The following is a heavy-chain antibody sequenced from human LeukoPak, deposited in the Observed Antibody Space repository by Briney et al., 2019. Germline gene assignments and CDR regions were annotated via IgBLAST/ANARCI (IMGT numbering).Heavy chain of an antibody. V-gene: IGHV3-30*18. D-gene: IGHD6-13*01. Sequence: PGGSLRLSCAASGFTFSSYGMHWVRQAPRKRLQWVAVISYDGSNKYYADSVKGRFTISRDNSKNTLYLQMNGLRAEDTAVYYCAKDEGAAACTQDDYYYYGMDVWGQGTTVTVSS. CDR2: ISYDGSNK. J-gene: IGHJ6*02. CDR1: GFTFSSYG. CDR3: AKDEGAAACTQDDYYYYGMDV.